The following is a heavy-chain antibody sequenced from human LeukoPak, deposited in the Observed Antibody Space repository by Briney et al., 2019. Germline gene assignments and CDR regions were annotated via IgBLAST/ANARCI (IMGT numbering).Heavy chain of an antibody. D-gene: IGHD3-3*01. CDR1: GFTFSSYA. J-gene: IGHJ4*02. Sequence: GGSLRLSCAASGFTFSSYAMHWVRQAPGKGLEWVAVISYDGSNKYYADSVKGRFTISRDNSKNTLYLQMNSLRAEDTAVYYCASPGRFLEWLLLDYWGQGTLVTVSS. V-gene: IGHV3-30-3*01. CDR3: ASPGRFLEWLLLDY. CDR2: ISYDGSNK.